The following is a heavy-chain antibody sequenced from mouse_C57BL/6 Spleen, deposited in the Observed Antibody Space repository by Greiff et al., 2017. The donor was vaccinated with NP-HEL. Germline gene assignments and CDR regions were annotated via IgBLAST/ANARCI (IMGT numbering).Heavy chain of an antibody. J-gene: IGHJ2*01. CDR2: IDPENGDT. V-gene: IGHV14-4*01. CDR3: TRYFDY. Sequence: VTLKESGAELVRPGASVKLSCTASGFNIKDDYMHWVKQRPEQGLEWIGWIDPENGDTEYASKFQGKATITADTSSNTAYLQLSSLTSEDTAVYYCTRYFDYWGQGTTLTVSS. CDR1: GFNIKDDY.